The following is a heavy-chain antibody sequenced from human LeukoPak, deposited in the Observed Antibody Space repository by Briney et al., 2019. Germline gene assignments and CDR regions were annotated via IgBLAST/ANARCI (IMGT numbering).Heavy chain of an antibody. Sequence: LAWGSLRLSCAASGFTFSNYWMHWVRQAPGKGLVWVSRINTDGSSTTYADSVKGRFTISRDNAKNTLYLQMNSLRAEDTAVYFCAREYTTSSRRYFDYWGQGTLVTVSS. V-gene: IGHV3-74*01. CDR2: INTDGSST. CDR1: GFTFSNYW. CDR3: AREYTTSSRRYFDY. D-gene: IGHD6-6*01. J-gene: IGHJ4*02.